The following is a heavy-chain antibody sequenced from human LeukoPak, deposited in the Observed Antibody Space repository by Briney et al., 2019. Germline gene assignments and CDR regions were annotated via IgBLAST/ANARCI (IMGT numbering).Heavy chain of an antibody. V-gene: IGHV4-39*01. CDR1: GGSISSSSYY. CDR3: ARRGDTYYYDSSLMDV. Sequence: SETLSLTCTVSGGSISSSSYYWGWIRQPPGKGLERIGSIYYSGSTYYNPSLKSRVTISVDTSKNQFSLKLSSVTAADTAVYYCARRGDTYYYDSSLMDVWGKGTTVTVSS. J-gene: IGHJ6*04. D-gene: IGHD3-22*01. CDR2: IYYSGST.